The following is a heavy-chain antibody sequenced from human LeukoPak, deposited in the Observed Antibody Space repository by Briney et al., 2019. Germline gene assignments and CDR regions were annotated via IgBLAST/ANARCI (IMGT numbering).Heavy chain of an antibody. V-gene: IGHV4-39*01. D-gene: IGHD3-10*01. CDR2: IYYSGST. CDR3: AGTNMVRGGGGDY. Sequence: SETLSLTCTVSGGSISSSRYYWGWIRQPPGKGLEWIGSIYYSGSTYYNPSLKSRVTISVDTSKNQFSLKLSSVTAADTAVYYCAGTNMVRGGGGDYWGQGTLVTVSS. CDR1: GGSISSSRYY. J-gene: IGHJ4*02.